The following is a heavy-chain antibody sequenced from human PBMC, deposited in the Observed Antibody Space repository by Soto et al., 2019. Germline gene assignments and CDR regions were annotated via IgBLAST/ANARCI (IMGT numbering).Heavy chain of an antibody. D-gene: IGHD5-12*01. V-gene: IGHV3-74*01. CDR1: GFTVTSYW. CDR2: TSPAGSST. J-gene: IGHJ4*02. CDR3: ARGNTGYGNFDY. Sequence: DVQLVESGGGIVQPGGSLRLSCAASGFTVTSYWMHWVRQAPGKGLVWVSRTSPAGSSTYYADFVRGRFTISKDTAKNTLYQQINSLGAEDAAVYYCARGNTGYGNFDYWGQGTLVTVSS.